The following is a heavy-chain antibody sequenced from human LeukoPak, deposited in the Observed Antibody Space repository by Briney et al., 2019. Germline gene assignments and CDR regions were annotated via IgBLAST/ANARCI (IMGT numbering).Heavy chain of an antibody. V-gene: IGHV1-3*01. D-gene: IGHD3-22*01. J-gene: IGHJ5*02. CDR1: GYTFSSNA. CDR2: INAGNGDT. CDR3: ARDTGLGRYYDSSGYYSAGRWFDP. Sequence: ASLKVSCKASGYTFSSNAIHWVRQAPGQSLEWMGWINAGNGDTKYSQKFQGRVTITRDTSASTAYMELSSLRSEDTAVYYCARDTGLGRYYDSSGYYSAGRWFDPWGQGTLVTVSS.